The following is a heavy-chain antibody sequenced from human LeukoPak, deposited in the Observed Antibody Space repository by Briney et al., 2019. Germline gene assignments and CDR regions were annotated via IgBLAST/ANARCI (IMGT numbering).Heavy chain of an antibody. D-gene: IGHD6-19*01. CDR3: AKESDISGWYGVDY. V-gene: IGHV3-23*01. CDR1: GFVFSSYA. CDR2: ISGSGGST. J-gene: IGHJ4*02. Sequence: GGSLRLSCAASGFVFSSYAMSWVRQAPGKGLEWVSDISGSGGSTHYADSVKGRFTISRDNSKNTLSLQMNSLRAEDTAVYYCAKESDISGWYGVDYWGQGTLVTVSS.